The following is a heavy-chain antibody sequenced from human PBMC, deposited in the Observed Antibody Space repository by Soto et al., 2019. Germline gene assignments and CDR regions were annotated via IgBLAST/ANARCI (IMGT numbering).Heavy chain of an antibody. CDR3: ARDRYCSSTSCYLIDY. V-gene: IGHV3-21*01. CDR1: GFTFSSYS. Sequence: EVQLVESGGGLVKPGGSLRLSCAASGFTFSSYSMNWVRQAPGKGLEWVSSISSSSSYIYYADSVKGRFPISRDNAKNSLYLQMNSLRAEDTAVYYCARDRYCSSTSCYLIDYWGQGTLVTVSS. D-gene: IGHD2-2*01. CDR2: ISSSSSYI. J-gene: IGHJ4*02.